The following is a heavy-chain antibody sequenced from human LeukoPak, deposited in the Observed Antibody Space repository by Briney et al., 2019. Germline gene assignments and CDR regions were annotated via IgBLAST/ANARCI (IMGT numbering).Heavy chain of an antibody. V-gene: IGHV3-30-3*01. CDR1: GFTFSSYA. CDR3: ARALAVNYFDY. CDR2: ISYDGSNK. Sequence: GGSLRLSCAASGFTFSSYAMHWVRQAPGKGLEWVAVISYDGSNKYYADSVKGRFTISRDNSKNTPYLQMNSLRAEDTAVYYCARALAVNYFDYWGQGTLVTVSS. J-gene: IGHJ4*02.